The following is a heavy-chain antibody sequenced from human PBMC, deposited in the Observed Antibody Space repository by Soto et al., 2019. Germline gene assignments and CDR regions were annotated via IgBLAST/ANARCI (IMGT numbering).Heavy chain of an antibody. J-gene: IGHJ3*02. CDR1: GFTFRSYG. D-gene: IGHD1-26*01. CDR3: AKGGVGSTSNAFDI. V-gene: IGHV3-30*18. CDR2: ISYDGSNK. Sequence: GGSLRLSCAASGFTFRSYGMHWARQAPAKGLEWVAVISYDGSNKYYADSVKGRFTISRDNSKNTLYLQMNSLRAEDTAVYYCAKGGVGSTSNAFDIWGQGTMVTVSS.